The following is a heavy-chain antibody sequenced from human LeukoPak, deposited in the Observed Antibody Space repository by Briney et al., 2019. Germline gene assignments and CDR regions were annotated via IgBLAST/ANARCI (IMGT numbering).Heavy chain of an antibody. Sequence: SGGSLRLSCAASGFTVSSNYMSWVRQAPGKGLEWVSVIYSGGSTYYADSVKGRFTISRDNSKNTLYLQMNSLRAEDTAVYYCASPMVRGTSAFDIWGQGTMVTVSS. J-gene: IGHJ3*02. CDR2: IYSGGST. CDR1: GFTVSSNY. D-gene: IGHD3-10*01. CDR3: ASPMVRGTSAFDI. V-gene: IGHV3-66*01.